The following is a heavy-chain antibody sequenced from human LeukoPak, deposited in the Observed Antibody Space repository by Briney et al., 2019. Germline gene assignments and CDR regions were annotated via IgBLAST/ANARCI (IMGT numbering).Heavy chain of an antibody. CDR2: IKQDGSEK. D-gene: IGHD6-13*01. Sequence: GGSLRLSCAASGFTFSSYWMSWVRQAPGKGLEWVAMIKQDGSEKYYVDSVKGRFTISRDNAKNSLYLQMNSLKAEDTAVYYCARSRIAAAGEYFQHWGQGTLVTVSS. V-gene: IGHV3-7*01. CDR3: ARSRIAAAGEYFQH. CDR1: GFTFSSYW. J-gene: IGHJ1*01.